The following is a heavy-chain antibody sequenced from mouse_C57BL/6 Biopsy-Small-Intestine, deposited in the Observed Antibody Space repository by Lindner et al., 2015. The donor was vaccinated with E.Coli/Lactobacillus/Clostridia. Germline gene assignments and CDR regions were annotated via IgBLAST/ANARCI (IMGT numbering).Heavy chain of an antibody. Sequence: SVKVSCKASGGTFSSYAISWVRQAPGQGLEWMGGIIPMFGTANYAQKFQGRVTITADESTSTAYMEMSSLRSEDTAVYYCARGEAVPPYYYYYGMDVWGQGTTVTVSS. CDR3: ARGEAVPPYYYYYGMDV. J-gene: IGHJ1*01. D-gene: IGHD1-1*01. CDR2: IIPMFGTA. CDR1: GGTFSSYA. V-gene: IGHV1-81*01.